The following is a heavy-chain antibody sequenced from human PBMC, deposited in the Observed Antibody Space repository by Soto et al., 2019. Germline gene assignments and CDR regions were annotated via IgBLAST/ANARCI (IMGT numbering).Heavy chain of an antibody. D-gene: IGHD3-22*01. CDR3: ARAIPYYDSSGSPSKDFDY. Sequence: PSETLSLTCAVSGGSISSGGYSWNWIRQPPGKGLEWVGCIYHSGSTYYNPSLKSRVTISVDRSKHQFSLNLSSVTAADTAVYYCARAIPYYDSSGSPSKDFDYWGQGTLVTVSS. CDR2: IYHSGST. J-gene: IGHJ4*02. V-gene: IGHV4-30-2*01. CDR1: GGSISSGGYS.